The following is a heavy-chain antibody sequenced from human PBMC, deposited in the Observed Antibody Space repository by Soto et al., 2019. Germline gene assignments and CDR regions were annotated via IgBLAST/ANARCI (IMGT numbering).Heavy chain of an antibody. D-gene: IGHD4-4*01. CDR3: TRTTVTDYYYYYMDV. V-gene: IGHV1-69*02. J-gene: IGHJ6*03. CDR2: IIPIIGIA. CDR1: GYTLTYRY. Sequence: GASVKVSCKASGYTLTYRYLHWVRQAPGQGLEWMGRIIPIIGIANYAQKFQGRVTITADKSTSTAYMELSSLRSEDTAVYYCTRTTVTDYYYYYMDVWGKGTTVTVSS.